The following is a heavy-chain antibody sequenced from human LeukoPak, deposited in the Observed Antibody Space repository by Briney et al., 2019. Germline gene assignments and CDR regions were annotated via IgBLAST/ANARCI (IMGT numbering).Heavy chain of an antibody. V-gene: IGHV1-18*01. Sequence: ASVKVSCKTSGYTFSNYDIYWVRQAPGQGLEWMGWISAYNGNTNYAQKLQGRVTMTTDTSTSTAYMELRSLRSDDTAVYYCARYVEEDYYYYYMDVWGKGTTVTISS. CDR1: GYTFSNYD. CDR3: ARYVEEDYYYYYMDV. CDR2: ISAYNGNT. J-gene: IGHJ6*03. D-gene: IGHD1-1*01.